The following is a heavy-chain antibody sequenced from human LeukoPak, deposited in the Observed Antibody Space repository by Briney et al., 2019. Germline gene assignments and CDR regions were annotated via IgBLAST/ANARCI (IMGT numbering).Heavy chain of an antibody. CDR3: TRESGAFSPFGF. Sequence: SETLSLTCAVSGGSITTTNWWSWVRQPPGKGLEWIGEVHLNGATNYHPSLESRFSMSIDKSNNHLSLEVTSVTAADTAIYYCTRESGAFSPFGFWGQGTLVTVSS. V-gene: IGHV4-4*02. D-gene: IGHD1-26*01. CDR1: GGSITTTNW. J-gene: IGHJ4*02. CDR2: VHLNGAT.